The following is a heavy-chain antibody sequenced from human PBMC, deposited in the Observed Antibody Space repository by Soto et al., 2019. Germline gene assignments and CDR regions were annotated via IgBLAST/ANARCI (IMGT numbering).Heavy chain of an antibody. V-gene: IGHV3-21*01. CDR2: ISSSSSYI. Sequence: EVQLVESGGGLVKPGGSLRLSCAASGFTFSSYSMNWVRQAPGKGLEWVSSISSSSSYIYYADSVKGRFTISRDNTKNTLYLQMNSLRAEDTAVYYCAGDLRCSGGGWLDYWGQGPVVTVSS. CDR1: GFTFSSYS. CDR3: AGDLRCSGGGWLDY. D-gene: IGHD2-15*01. J-gene: IGHJ4*02.